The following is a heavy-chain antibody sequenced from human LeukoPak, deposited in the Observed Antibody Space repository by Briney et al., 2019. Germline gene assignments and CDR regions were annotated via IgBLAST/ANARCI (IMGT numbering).Heavy chain of an antibody. V-gene: IGHV4-31*03. J-gene: IGHJ4*02. CDR1: GVSISSGGYC. CDR2: IYYGGST. CDR3: ARGAKLDY. D-gene: IGHD4/OR15-4a*01. Sequence: SQTLSLTCTVSGVSISSGGYCWSWLRQHPGKGLEWIGYIYYGGSTYYNPSLKSRVTISVDTSKNQFSLKLSSVTAADTAVYYCARGAKLDYWGQGTLVTVSS.